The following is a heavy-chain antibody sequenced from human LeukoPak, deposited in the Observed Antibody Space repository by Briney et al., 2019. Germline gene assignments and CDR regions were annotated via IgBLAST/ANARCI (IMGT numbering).Heavy chain of an antibody. CDR3: AKGPRIQLWSGYYYYMDV. Sequence: ASVKVSCKASGYTFTSYGINWVRQAPGQGLEWMGWISAYSGDTDYVQKLQGRVTITRNTSISTAYMELSSLRSEDTAVYYCAKGPRIQLWSGYYYYMDVWGKGTTVTVSS. D-gene: IGHD5-18*01. J-gene: IGHJ6*03. V-gene: IGHV1-8*01. CDR2: ISAYSGDT. CDR1: GYTFTSYG.